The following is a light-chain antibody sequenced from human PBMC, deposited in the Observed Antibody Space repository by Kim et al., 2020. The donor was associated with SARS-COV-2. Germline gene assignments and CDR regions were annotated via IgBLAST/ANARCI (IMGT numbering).Light chain of an antibody. CDR3: SSYTSSRTLEV. Sequence: QSITISCTGTSSDVGGYNYVSWYQQHPGKAPKLMIYDVSNRPSGVSNRFSGSKSGNTASLTISGLQAEDEADYYCSSYTSSRTLEVFGTGTKVTVL. CDR1: SSDVGGYNY. CDR2: DVS. V-gene: IGLV2-14*03. J-gene: IGLJ1*01.